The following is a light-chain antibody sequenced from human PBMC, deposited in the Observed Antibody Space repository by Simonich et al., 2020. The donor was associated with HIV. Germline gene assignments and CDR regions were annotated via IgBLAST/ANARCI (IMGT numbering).Light chain of an antibody. CDR1: QSVSNN. Sequence: EIVMTQSPATLSVSPGERATLSCRASQSVSNNLAWYQQKPGQAPRLLIYGASTRATGIPARFSGSGSGTDFTLTISSLEPEDFAVYYCQQRSNWPPLTFGGGTKVEIK. CDR2: GAS. V-gene: IGKV3-11*01. CDR3: QQRSNWPPLT. J-gene: IGKJ4*01.